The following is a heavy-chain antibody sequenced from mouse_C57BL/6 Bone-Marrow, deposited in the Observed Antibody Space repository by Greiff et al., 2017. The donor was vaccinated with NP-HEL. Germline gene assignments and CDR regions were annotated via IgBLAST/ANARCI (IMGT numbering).Heavy chain of an antibody. D-gene: IGHD2-1*01. CDR2: INPSSGYT. CDR3: AKLRFAY. CDR1: GYTFTSYW. V-gene: IGHV1-7*01. Sequence: VQLKESGAELAKPGASVKLSCKASGYTFTSYWMHWVKQRPGQGLEWIGYINPSSGYTKYNQKFKDKATLTADKSSITAYMQLSSLTYEDSAVYYCAKLRFAYWGQGTLVTVSA. J-gene: IGHJ3*01.